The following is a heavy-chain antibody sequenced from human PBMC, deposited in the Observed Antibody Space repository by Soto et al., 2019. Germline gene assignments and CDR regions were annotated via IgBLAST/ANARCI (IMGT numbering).Heavy chain of an antibody. CDR2: IRGTGGET. CDR3: AQDREWGVVSPSHDY. Sequence: EVQLLESGGGIVQPGGSLRVSCVASGFTFRNFVMSWVRQAPGKGLEWVAAIRGTGGETFYADSVRGRFTISRDNSKNTLYLQMNSLRDEHTALYFCAQDREWGVVSPSHDYWGQGTLVTVSS. D-gene: IGHD2-21*01. J-gene: IGHJ4*02. CDR1: GFTFRNFV. V-gene: IGHV3-23*01.